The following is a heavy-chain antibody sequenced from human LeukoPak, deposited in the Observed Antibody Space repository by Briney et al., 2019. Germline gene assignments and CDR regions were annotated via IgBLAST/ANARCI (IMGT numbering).Heavy chain of an antibody. D-gene: IGHD6-19*01. CDR3: TSPSTGNSSGWATSTLDY. CDR1: GFTFSGSA. V-gene: IGHV3-73*01. J-gene: IGHJ4*02. Sequence: PGGSLRLSCAASGFTFSGSAMHWVRQASGKGLEWVGRIRSKANSYATAYAASVKGRFTISRDDSKNSAYLQMHSLKTEDTAVYYCTSPSTGNSSGWATSTLDYWGQGTLVTVSS. CDR2: IRSKANSYAT.